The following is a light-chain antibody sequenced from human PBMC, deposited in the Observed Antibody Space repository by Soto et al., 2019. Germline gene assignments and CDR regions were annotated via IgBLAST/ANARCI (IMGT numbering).Light chain of an antibody. CDR1: QSVSTN. CDR2: GPD. Sequence: EVVMTQSPATLSVSPGETATLSCRASQSVSTNVAWFQQKPGQVPRLLIYGPDTRATGVPANFSGSGSGFGTEFTLTISYVQSEDLAVYYCQQYNKWPLTFGGGTKVEI. J-gene: IGKJ4*01. V-gene: IGKV3-15*01. CDR3: QQYNKWPLT.